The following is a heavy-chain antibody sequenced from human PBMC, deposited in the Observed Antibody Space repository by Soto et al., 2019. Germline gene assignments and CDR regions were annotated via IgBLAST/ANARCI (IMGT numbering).Heavy chain of an antibody. CDR3: ARPVTSPDHLDI. CDR1: GYIFSDYG. V-gene: IGHV1-18*01. J-gene: IGHJ3*02. CDR2: ISAYNGNT. D-gene: IGHD4-4*01. Sequence: QVQLVQSGAEVKKPGASVKVSCKSSGYIFSDYGITWVRQAPGQGLEWMGWISAYNGNTGYAQKFQDRLTLATDTSTSTAYMELRSLRSDDTALYYCARPVTSPDHLDIWGQGTMVTVSS.